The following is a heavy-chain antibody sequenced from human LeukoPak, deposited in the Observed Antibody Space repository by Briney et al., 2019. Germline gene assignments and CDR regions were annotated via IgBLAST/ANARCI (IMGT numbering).Heavy chain of an antibody. D-gene: IGHD6-19*01. CDR3: ARDNGYSSGWYRGGYWFDP. J-gene: IGHJ5*02. Sequence: RSSETLPLTCAVYGGSFSGYYWSWIRQPPGKGLEWIGEINHSGSTNYNPSLKSRVTISVDTSKNQFSLKLSSVTAADTAVYYCARDNGYSSGWYRGGYWFDPWGQGTLVTVSS. CDR1: GGSFSGYY. CDR2: INHSGST. V-gene: IGHV4-34*01.